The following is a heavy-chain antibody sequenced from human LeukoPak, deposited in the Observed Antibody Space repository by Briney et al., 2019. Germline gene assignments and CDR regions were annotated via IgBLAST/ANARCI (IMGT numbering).Heavy chain of an antibody. CDR3: VKARYGSGTYSAFDI. CDR1: GLTFSTYA. V-gene: IGHV3-23*01. J-gene: IGHJ3*02. D-gene: IGHD3-10*01. Sequence: GGSLRLSCAASGLTFSTYAMSWVRQAPGKGPEWVSTISGSDSSTYYADSVKGRFTISRDISKNTLYLQMNSLRDEDTAVYYCVKARYGSGTYSAFDIWGQGTMVTVSS. CDR2: ISGSDSST.